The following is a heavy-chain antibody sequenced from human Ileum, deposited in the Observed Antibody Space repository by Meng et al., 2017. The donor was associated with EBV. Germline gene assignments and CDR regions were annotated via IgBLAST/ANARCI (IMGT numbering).Heavy chain of an antibody. CDR3: ARYGRCNGNSFYCFDP. D-gene: IGHD4-23*01. CDR2: IDQSGYT. J-gene: IGHJ5*02. Sequence: HGPPQQWGTGLLKPSETLSLPCAVYGGSFNDYYWTWLRQPPGKGLEWIGEIDQSGYTKFNPSLSSRATISRDTSNNQFSLRLNSVTAADTALYYCARYGRCNGNSFYCFDPWGQGTLVTVSS. V-gene: IGHV4-34*01. CDR1: GGSFNDYY.